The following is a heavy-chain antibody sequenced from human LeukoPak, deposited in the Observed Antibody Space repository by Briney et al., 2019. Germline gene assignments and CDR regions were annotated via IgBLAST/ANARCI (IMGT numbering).Heavy chain of an antibody. J-gene: IGHJ5*02. CDR3: ARVAITIFGVTRLNWFDP. CDR1: GGSFSGYY. D-gene: IGHD3-3*01. Sequence: SETLSLTCAVYGGSFSGYYWSWIRQPPGKGLEWIGEINHSGSTNYNPSLKSRVTISVDTSKNQFSLKLSSVTAADTAVYDCARVAITIFGVTRLNWFDPWGQGTLVTVSS. CDR2: INHSGST. V-gene: IGHV4-34*01.